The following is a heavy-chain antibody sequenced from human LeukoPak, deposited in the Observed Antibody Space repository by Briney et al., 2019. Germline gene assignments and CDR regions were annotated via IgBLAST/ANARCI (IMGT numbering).Heavy chain of an antibody. D-gene: IGHD1-26*01. CDR1: GVSISSYY. CDR2: IFYSGNT. CDR3: ARVAAISGSDYPDD. V-gene: IGHV4-59*08. J-gene: IGHJ4*02. Sequence: PSETLSLTCTVSGVSISSYYWSWIRQPPGKGLEWIGYIFYSGNTIYNPSLRSRVTISADTSKNHFSLRLRSVTAADTAAYYCARVAAISGSDYPDDWGQGTLVTVSS.